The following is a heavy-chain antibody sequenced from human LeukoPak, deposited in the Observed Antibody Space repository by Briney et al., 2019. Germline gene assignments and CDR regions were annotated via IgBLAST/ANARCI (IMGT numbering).Heavy chain of an antibody. Sequence: ASVKVSCKVSGYTLTDYYMHWVQQAPGKGLEWMGLVDPEDGETIYAEKFRGRVTITADTSTDTAYMELSSLRSEDTAVYYCATATYYDFWSGYNSWGQGTLVTVSS. CDR1: GYTLTDYY. J-gene: IGHJ4*02. D-gene: IGHD3-3*01. CDR3: ATATYYDFWSGYNS. V-gene: IGHV1-69-2*01. CDR2: VDPEDGET.